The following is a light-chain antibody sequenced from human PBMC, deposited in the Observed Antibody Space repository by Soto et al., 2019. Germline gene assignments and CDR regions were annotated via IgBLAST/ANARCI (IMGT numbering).Light chain of an antibody. Sequence: EIVLTQSPGTLSLSPGESATLSCRASQTFSFTYLAWYQQKPGQAPRLLIYDASIRATGIPDRFSGSGSGTDFTLTISRLEPEDFAVYYCQQYNSWPPYTFGQGTKLEIK. CDR3: QQYNSWPPYT. CDR1: QTFSFTY. J-gene: IGKJ2*01. CDR2: DAS. V-gene: IGKV3-20*01.